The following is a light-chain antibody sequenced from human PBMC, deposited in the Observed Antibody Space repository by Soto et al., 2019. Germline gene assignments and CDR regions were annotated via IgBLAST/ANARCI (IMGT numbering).Light chain of an antibody. Sequence: IVMTQSPGNLSVSPGERATLSCRASQSVSSNLAWYRQKPGQAPRLLIYGANMRATGIPARFSGSGSETEFTLTISSLEPEDFAVYYCQQRSNWPQITFGQGTRLEIK. CDR3: QQRSNWPQIT. J-gene: IGKJ5*01. CDR2: GAN. V-gene: IGKV3-15*01. CDR1: QSVSSN.